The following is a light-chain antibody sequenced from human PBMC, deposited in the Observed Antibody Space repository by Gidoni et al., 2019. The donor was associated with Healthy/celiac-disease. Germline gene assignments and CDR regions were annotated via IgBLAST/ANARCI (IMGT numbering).Light chain of an antibody. CDR1: RSNIGAGYD. Sequence: QSVLTQPPSVSGAPGQRVTISCTGSRSNIGAGYDVHWYQQLPGTAPKPLIYGNSNRPSGVPDRFSGSKSGTSASLAITGLQAEDEADYYCQSYDSSLSGSGVVFGGGTKLTVL. V-gene: IGLV1-40*01. CDR2: GNS. CDR3: QSYDSSLSGSGVV. J-gene: IGLJ2*01.